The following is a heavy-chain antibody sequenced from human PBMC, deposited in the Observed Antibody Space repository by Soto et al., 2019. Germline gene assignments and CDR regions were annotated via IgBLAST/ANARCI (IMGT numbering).Heavy chain of an antibody. D-gene: IGHD2-15*01. J-gene: IGHJ5*02. V-gene: IGHV4-4*02. CDR1: GGSLSSSDW. Sequence: PSETLSLTCAVFGGSLSSSDWWTWVRQPPGKGLEWIGEIHHGGSTTNYNPSLKSRVTISLDESENRFSLRLNSVTAADTAVYYCAKQDCNPECRFPWGQGTLVTVSS. CDR2: IHHGGSTT. CDR3: AKQDCNPECRFP.